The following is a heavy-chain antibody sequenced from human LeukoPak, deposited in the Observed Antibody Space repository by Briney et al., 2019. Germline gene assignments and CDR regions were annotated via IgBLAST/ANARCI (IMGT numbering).Heavy chain of an antibody. CDR3: ARDFERWWLGIAAAGEAFDI. J-gene: IGHJ3*02. CDR1: GGSISSSSYY. V-gene: IGHV4-39*07. D-gene: IGHD6-13*01. CDR2: IYYSGST. Sequence: SETLSLTCTVSGGSISSSSYYWGWIRQPPGKGLEWIGSIYYSGSTYYNPSLKSRVTISVDTSKNQFSLKLSSVTAADTAVYYCARDFERWWLGIAAAGEAFDIWGQGTMVTVSS.